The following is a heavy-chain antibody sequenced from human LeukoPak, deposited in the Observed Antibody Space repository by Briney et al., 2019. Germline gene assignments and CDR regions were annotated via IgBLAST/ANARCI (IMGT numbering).Heavy chain of an antibody. CDR2: IYTGDSDT. J-gene: IGHJ6*02. CDR1: GYSFTSYW. CDR3: ARANHYDILTGPTQNYYYGMDV. D-gene: IGHD3-9*01. V-gene: IGHV5-51*01. Sequence: GESLKISCKGSGYSFTSYWIGWVRQMPGKGLEWMGIIYTGDSDTSYSPSFQGQVTISADKSISTAYVQWSSLKASDTAMYYCARANHYDILTGPTQNYYYGMDVWGQGATVTVSS.